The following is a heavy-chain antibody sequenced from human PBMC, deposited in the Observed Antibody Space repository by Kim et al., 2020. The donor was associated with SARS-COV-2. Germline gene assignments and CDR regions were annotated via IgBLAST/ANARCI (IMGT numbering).Heavy chain of an antibody. CDR3: ASGLDMITFGGVIVPGGMDV. CDR2: IYYSGST. V-gene: IGHV4-59*13. J-gene: IGHJ6*02. D-gene: IGHD3-16*02. CDR1: GGSISSYY. Sequence: SETLSLTCTVSGGSISSYYWSWIRQPPGKGLEWIGYIYYSGSTNYNPSLKSRVTISVDTSKNQFSLKLSSVTAADTAVYYCASGLDMITFGGVIVPGGMDVWGQGTTVTVSS.